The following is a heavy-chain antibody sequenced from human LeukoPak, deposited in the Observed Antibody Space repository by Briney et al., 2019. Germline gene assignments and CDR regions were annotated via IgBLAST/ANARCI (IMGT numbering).Heavy chain of an antibody. Sequence: GGSLRLSCAASGFTFSSYAMSWVRQAPGKGLEWVSAISGSGGSTYYADSVKGRFTISRDNSKNTLHLQMNSLRAEDTAVYYCAKDLSGSGWYFDYWGQGTLVTVSS. CDR1: GFTFSSYA. CDR3: AKDLSGSGWYFDY. J-gene: IGHJ4*02. D-gene: IGHD6-19*01. V-gene: IGHV3-23*01. CDR2: ISGSGGST.